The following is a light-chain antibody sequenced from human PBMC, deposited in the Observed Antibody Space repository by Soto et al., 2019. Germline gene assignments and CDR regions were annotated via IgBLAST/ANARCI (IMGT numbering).Light chain of an antibody. V-gene: IGKV3-15*01. CDR2: GAS. J-gene: IGKJ4*01. CDR3: QQYDVWPLT. Sequence: EIVMTLSPATLSVSPGERATLSCRASQTFRNNLAWYQQKPGQAPRLLFYGASTRAADIPARFSGSGSGTEFTLTISSLQSEDFAVYYCQQYDVWPLTFGGGTKVEI. CDR1: QTFRNN.